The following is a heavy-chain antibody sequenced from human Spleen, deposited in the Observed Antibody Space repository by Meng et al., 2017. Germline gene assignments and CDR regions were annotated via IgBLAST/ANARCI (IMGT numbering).Heavy chain of an antibody. CDR3: ARDEDISAAGKLFGDY. Sequence: QVRLVPSGTEVKKSGASVKVSGKASGHTFTSYGVTGVRQAPGQGLEWMGRIIPSSGDANSAQKFLGRVTLTGDTSISTAYMELSGLRSDDTAMYYCARDEDISAAGKLFGDYWGQGTLVTVSS. J-gene: IGHJ4*02. V-gene: IGHV1-2*06. D-gene: IGHD6-25*01. CDR2: IIPSSGDA. CDR1: GHTFTSYG.